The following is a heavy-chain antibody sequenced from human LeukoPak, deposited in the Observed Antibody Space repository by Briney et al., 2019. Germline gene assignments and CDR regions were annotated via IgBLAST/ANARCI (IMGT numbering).Heavy chain of an antibody. Sequence: GGSLRLSCAASGFXFSSYGIHWVRQAPGKGLEWVAVISYDGSNKYYADSVKGRFTISRDNSKNTLYLQMNSLRAEDTAVYYCAKVVPDYWGQGTLVTVSS. CDR3: AKVVPDY. CDR2: ISYDGSNK. CDR1: GFXFSSYG. J-gene: IGHJ4*02. V-gene: IGHV3-30*18. D-gene: IGHD6-6*01.